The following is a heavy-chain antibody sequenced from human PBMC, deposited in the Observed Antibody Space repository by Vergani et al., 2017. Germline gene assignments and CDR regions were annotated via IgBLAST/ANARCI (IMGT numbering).Heavy chain of an antibody. CDR2: IYPGDSDT. CDR3: ARRPKPNNRPTKYYGMDV. CDR1: GYSFTSYW. Sequence: EVQLVQSGAEVKKPGESLKISCKGSGYSFTSYWIGWVRQMPGKGLEWMGIIYPGDSDTRYSPSFQGQVTISADKSISTAYLQWSSLKASDTAMYYCARRPKPNNRPTKYYGMDVWGQGTTVTVSS. J-gene: IGHJ6*02. V-gene: IGHV5-51*03. D-gene: IGHD1-14*01.